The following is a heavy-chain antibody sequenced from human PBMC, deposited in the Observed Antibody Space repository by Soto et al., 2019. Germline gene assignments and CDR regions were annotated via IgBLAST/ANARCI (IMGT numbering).Heavy chain of an antibody. V-gene: IGHV3-23*01. CDR1: GFTFSDYA. CDR2: ISGGSGDST. Sequence: GGSLRLSCAASGFTFSDYAMNWVRQAPGKGLEWVSGISGGSGDSTFYADSVKGRFTISRDNSKNTLHLQMNSLRTEDTAVYYCAKNQPSWATRAAFDYWGQGTLVTVSS. J-gene: IGHJ4*02. D-gene: IGHD2-2*01. CDR3: AKNQPSWATRAAFDY.